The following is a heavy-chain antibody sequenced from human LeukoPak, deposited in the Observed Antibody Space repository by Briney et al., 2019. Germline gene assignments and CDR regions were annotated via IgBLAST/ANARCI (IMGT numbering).Heavy chain of an antibody. CDR1: GFTFSSYS. Sequence: PGGSLRLSCAASGFTFSSYSMNWVRQAPGKGLEWVSVIYSGGSTYYADSVKGRFTISRDNSKNTLYLQMNSLRAEDTAVYYCARDYRPATTYAFDIWGQGTMVTVSS. V-gene: IGHV3-53*01. J-gene: IGHJ3*02. D-gene: IGHD4-11*01. CDR2: IYSGGST. CDR3: ARDYRPATTYAFDI.